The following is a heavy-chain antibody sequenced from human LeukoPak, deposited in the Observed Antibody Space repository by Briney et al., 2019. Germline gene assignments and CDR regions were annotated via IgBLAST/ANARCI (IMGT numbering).Heavy chain of an antibody. Sequence: SETLSLTCTVSGGPISTHYWSWIRQPPGKRLEWIGYISYSGGTTYNPSLKSRATISVDTSKNQFSLKLTSVTAADTVLYYCARADDRGGYFGGRFDSWGQGTLVTVSS. D-gene: IGHD3-22*01. J-gene: IGHJ5*01. CDR2: ISYSGGT. V-gene: IGHV4-59*11. CDR1: GGPISTHY. CDR3: ARADDRGGYFGGRFDS.